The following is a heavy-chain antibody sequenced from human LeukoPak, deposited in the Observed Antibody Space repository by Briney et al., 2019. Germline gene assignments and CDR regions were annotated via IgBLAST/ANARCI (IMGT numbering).Heavy chain of an antibody. CDR3: AKRLGDPRAFDY. V-gene: IGHV3-23*01. CDR2: ISGSSGTI. D-gene: IGHD2-21*02. J-gene: IGHJ4*02. CDR1: GFTFSNYA. Sequence: GGTLRLSCAASGFTFSNYAMNWVRQAPGKGLEWVSGISGSSGTINYAAPVKGRFTISRDNSRNTLYLQMNSLRADDTAVYYCAKRLGDPRAFDYWGQGTLVTVSS.